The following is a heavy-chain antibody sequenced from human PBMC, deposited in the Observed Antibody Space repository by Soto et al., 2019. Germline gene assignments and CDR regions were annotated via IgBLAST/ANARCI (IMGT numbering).Heavy chain of an antibody. CDR1: VFAFSSNW. V-gene: IGHV3-7*01. Sequence: WGSLRLSCSASVFAFSSNWLSWVRQAPGKGLGWVANIKQDGSEKYYVDSVKGRFTISRDNAKNSLYLQMKSLRAEETAVYYFARDLSSSPAADAFDSWGQGTMVTVS. J-gene: IGHJ3*02. CDR2: IKQDGSEK. CDR3: ARDLSSSPAADAFDS. D-gene: IGHD6-6*01.